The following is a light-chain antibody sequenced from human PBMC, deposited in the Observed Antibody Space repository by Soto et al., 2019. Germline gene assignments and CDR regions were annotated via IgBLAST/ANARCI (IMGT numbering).Light chain of an antibody. Sequence: EIVLTQSPGTLSLSPGERATLSCRASQSVGNNNLAWYQQKPGQPPRLLIYDASTRVTGIPDRFSGSGSGTDFTLTISRLEPEDFALYHCQQYATSHTFGGGTKIEIK. J-gene: IGKJ4*01. CDR2: DAS. V-gene: IGKV3-20*01. CDR1: QSVGNNN. CDR3: QQYATSHT.